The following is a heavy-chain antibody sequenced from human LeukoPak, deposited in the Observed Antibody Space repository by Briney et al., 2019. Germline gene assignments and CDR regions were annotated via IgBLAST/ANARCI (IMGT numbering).Heavy chain of an antibody. CDR3: ARLGSPWDY. V-gene: IGHV4-34*01. CDR2: INHSGST. Sequence: PSETLSLTCAVYGGSFSGYYWSWIRQPPGKGLEWIGEINHSGSTNYNPSLKSRVTISVDTSKNQFSLKLSSVTAADTAVYYCARLGSPWDYWGQGTLVTVSS. D-gene: IGHD3-10*01. J-gene: IGHJ4*02. CDR1: GGSFSGYY.